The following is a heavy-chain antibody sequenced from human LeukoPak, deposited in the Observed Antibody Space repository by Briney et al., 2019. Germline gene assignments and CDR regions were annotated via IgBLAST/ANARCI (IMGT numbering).Heavy chain of an antibody. D-gene: IGHD3-10*01. V-gene: IGHV3-23*01. CDR1: GFTFSTYA. Sequence: GASLRLSCAASGFTFSTYAMSWVRQAPGKGLEWVSGISDSGGSTYYADSVKGRFTISRDNSKNTLYLQMNSLRAEDTAVYYCARDQENYYGSGSYYSYYYYSMDVWGQGTTVTVSS. CDR2: ISDSGGST. CDR3: ARDQENYYGSGSYYSYYYYSMDV. J-gene: IGHJ6*02.